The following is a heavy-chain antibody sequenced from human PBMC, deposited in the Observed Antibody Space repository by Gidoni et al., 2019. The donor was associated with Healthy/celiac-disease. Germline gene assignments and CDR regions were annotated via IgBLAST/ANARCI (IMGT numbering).Heavy chain of an antibody. CDR1: GFTFSSYA. CDR3: ATARSWFPLQAFDY. D-gene: IGHD6-13*01. CDR2: ISGSGGST. J-gene: IGHJ4*02. Sequence: EVQLLESGGGLVQPGGFLRLSCAASGFTFSSYAMSWVRQAPGKGLEWVSAISGSGGSTYYADSVKGRFTISRDNSKNTLYLQMNSRRAEDTAVYYCATARSWFPLQAFDYWGQGTLVTVSS. V-gene: IGHV3-23*01.